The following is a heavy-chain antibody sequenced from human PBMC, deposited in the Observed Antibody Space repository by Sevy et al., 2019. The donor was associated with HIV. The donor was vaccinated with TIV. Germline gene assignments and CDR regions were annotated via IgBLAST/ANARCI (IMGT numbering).Heavy chain of an antibody. D-gene: IGHD3-22*01. V-gene: IGHV3-33*01. Sequence: GGSLRLSCAVSGLTFSSYGMHWVRQAPGKGLEWVAIMWSDGNNKYYADSVKGRFTISRDTSTLYLQMNSLRAEDTAVYYCARHSTGDSGGYLLFDYWGQGTLVTVSS. J-gene: IGHJ4*02. CDR2: MWSDGNNK. CDR3: ARHSTGDSGGYLLFDY. CDR1: GLTFSSYG.